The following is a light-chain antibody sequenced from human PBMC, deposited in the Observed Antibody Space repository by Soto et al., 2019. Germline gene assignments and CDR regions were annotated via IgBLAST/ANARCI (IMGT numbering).Light chain of an antibody. J-gene: IGKJ4*01. Sequence: EIVFTQSPATLSLSPGERATLSCRASQSVSSYLAWYQQKPGQAPRLLIYDASNRATGIPARFSGSGSGTDFTLTISSLQPEDFAVYYCQQRSNWLTFGGGPKVDIK. CDR1: QSVSSY. V-gene: IGKV3-11*01. CDR3: QQRSNWLT. CDR2: DAS.